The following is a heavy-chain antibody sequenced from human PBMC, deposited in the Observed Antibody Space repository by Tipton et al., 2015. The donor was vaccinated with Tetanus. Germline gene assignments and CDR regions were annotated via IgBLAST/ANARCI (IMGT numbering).Heavy chain of an antibody. Sequence: SLRLSCAASGFTFSSYSMNWVRQAPGKGLEWVSYISSSSSTIYYADSVKGRFTISRDNAKNTLYLQMNSLRAEDTAVYYCAREYSGYDYGKSLGYWGQGTLVTVSS. CDR2: ISSSSSTI. CDR1: GFTFSSYS. CDR3: AREYSGYDYGKSLGY. V-gene: IGHV3-48*01. D-gene: IGHD5-12*01. J-gene: IGHJ4*02.